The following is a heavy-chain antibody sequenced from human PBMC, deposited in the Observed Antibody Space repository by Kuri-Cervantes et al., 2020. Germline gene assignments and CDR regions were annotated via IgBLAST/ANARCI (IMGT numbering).Heavy chain of an antibody. CDR3: ARDGSGSPAHDY. J-gene: IGHJ4*02. V-gene: IGHV3-30*02. D-gene: IGHD1-26*01. CDR2: IRYDGSNK. Sequence: GGSLRLSCAASGFTFSSYGMHWVRQAPGKGLEWVAFIRYDGSNKYYADSVKGRFTISRDNSKNTLFLQMNSLRAEDTAVYYCARDGSGSPAHDYWGQGTLVTVSS. CDR1: GFTFSSYG.